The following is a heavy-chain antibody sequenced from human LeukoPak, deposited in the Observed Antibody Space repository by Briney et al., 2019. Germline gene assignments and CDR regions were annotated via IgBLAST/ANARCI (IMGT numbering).Heavy chain of an antibody. J-gene: IGHJ4*02. V-gene: IGHV3-23*01. D-gene: IGHD4-17*01. Sequence: PGGSLRLSCAASGFTFSNYAMSWVRQAPGKGLEWVSVISGSGGSTYHADSVKGRFTISRDNSKNTLYLQMNSLRAEDTAVYYCAKSVESAVTTNPYFDYWGQGTLVTVSS. CDR3: AKSVESAVTTNPYFDY. CDR1: GFTFSNYA. CDR2: ISGSGGST.